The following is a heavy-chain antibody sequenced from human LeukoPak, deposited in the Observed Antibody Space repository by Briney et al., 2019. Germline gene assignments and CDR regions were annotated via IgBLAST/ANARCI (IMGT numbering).Heavy chain of an antibody. D-gene: IGHD5-12*01. Sequence: GGSLRLSCAASGFTFSSYAMHWVRQAPGKGLEHVSAMSSNGGSTYYGDSVKGRFTISRDNSKNTLYLQMGSLRAEDMAVYYCARGLEDSGYDYTLFDYWGQGTLVTVSS. V-gene: IGHV3-64*02. CDR3: ARGLEDSGYDYTLFDY. CDR1: GFTFSSYA. CDR2: MSSNGGST. J-gene: IGHJ4*02.